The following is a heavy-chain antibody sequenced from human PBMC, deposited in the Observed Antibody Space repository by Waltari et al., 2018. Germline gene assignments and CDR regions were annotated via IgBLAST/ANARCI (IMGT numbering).Heavy chain of an antibody. CDR2: ISAYNGNT. J-gene: IGHJ6*02. D-gene: IGHD3-3*01. CDR1: GYTFTSYG. V-gene: IGHV1-18*01. Sequence: QVQLVQSGAEVKKPGASVKVSCKASGYTFTSYGISWVRQAPGQGLEWMGWISAYNGNTNYAQKLQGRVTMTTDTSTSTAYRELRSLGSDDTAVYYCAREITRITIFGVVSPGYYYGMDVWGQGTTVTVSS. CDR3: AREITRITIFGVVSPGYYYGMDV.